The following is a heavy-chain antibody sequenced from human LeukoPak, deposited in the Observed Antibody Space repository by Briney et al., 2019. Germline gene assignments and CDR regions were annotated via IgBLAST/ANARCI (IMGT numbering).Heavy chain of an antibody. J-gene: IGHJ4*02. CDR2: ISVYNGNT. CDR3: ARTDIYDSSGPVGY. CDR1: GYTLTSYG. V-gene: IGHV1-18*01. D-gene: IGHD3-22*01. Sequence: GASVKVSCKASGYTLTSYGISWVRQAPGQGLEWMGWISVYNGNTNYAQKLQGRVTMTTDTSTSTAYMELRSLRSDDTAVYYCARTDIYDSSGPVGYWGQGTLVTVSS.